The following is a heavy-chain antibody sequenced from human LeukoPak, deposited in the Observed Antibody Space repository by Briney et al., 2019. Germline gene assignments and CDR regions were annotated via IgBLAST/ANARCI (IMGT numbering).Heavy chain of an antibody. V-gene: IGHV4-59*01. CDR3: ARETQQLTFDY. D-gene: IGHD6-13*01. J-gene: IGHJ4*02. CDR1: GGSISSYY. CDR2: IYYSGST. Sequence: PSETLSLTCTVSGGSISSYYWRWIRQPPGKGLEWIGYIYYSGSTNYNPSLKSRVTISVDTSKNQFSLKLSSVTAADTAVYYCARETQQLTFDYWGQGTLVTVSS.